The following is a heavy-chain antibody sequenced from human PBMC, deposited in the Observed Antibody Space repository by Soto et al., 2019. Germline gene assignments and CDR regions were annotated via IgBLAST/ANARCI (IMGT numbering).Heavy chain of an antibody. J-gene: IGHJ4*02. CDR3: AREGYDSSGFLY. V-gene: IGHV4-30-4*08. CDR1: GDSVSSGSYY. D-gene: IGHD3-22*01. Sequence: PSETLSLTCTVSGDSVSSGSYYWSWIRQPPGKGLEWIGYIYYSGSTYYNPSLKSRVTISVDTSKNQFSLKLSSVTAADTAVYYCAREGYDSSGFLYWGQGTLVTVSS. CDR2: IYYSGST.